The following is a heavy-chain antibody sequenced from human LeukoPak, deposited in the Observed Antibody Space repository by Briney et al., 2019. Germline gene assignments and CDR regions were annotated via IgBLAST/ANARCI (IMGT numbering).Heavy chain of an antibody. J-gene: IGHJ5*02. V-gene: IGHV3-48*01. CDR3: ARDGWFGDYNWFDP. CDR2: ISSASNTI. D-gene: IGHD3-10*01. Sequence: GESLKISCAASGFTFSSYSMNWVRQAPGKGLEWISYISSASNTIYYADSVKGRFTISRDNAKNSVYLQTNSLRAGDTAMYYCARDGWFGDYNWFDPWGQGTLVTVSS. CDR1: GFTFSSYS.